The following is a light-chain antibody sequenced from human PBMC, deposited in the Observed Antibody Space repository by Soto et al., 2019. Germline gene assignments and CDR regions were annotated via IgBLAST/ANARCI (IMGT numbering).Light chain of an antibody. CDR3: QQYENLPT. J-gene: IGKJ5*01. CDR1: QDIRNY. CDR2: DAS. V-gene: IGKV1-33*01. Sequence: EIQMTQSPSSLSASVGDRVTITCQASQDIRNYLNSYQQKPGKAPKILLYDASNLEAGVPSRFMGIGSGTDFTFTIRRMKPEDIATDYCQQYENLPTFGQGTRLEI.